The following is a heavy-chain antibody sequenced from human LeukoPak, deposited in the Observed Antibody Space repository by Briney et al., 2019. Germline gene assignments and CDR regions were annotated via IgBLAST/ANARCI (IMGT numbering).Heavy chain of an antibody. Sequence: ASVKVSCKASGYTFTSYGISWVRQAPGQGLEWMGWISAYNGNTNYAQKLQGRVTMTTDTSTSTAYMELRSLRSDDTAVYYCAGSIAAAGAFGIWGQGTMVTVSS. D-gene: IGHD6-13*01. J-gene: IGHJ3*02. CDR3: AGSIAAAGAFGI. CDR2: ISAYNGNT. CDR1: GYTFTSYG. V-gene: IGHV1-18*01.